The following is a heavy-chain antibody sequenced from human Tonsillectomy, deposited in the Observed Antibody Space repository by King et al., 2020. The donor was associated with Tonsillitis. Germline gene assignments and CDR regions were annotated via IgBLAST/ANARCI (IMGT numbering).Heavy chain of an antibody. J-gene: IGHJ4*02. CDR1: GFTFRSYA. Sequence: VQLVESGGGLVQPGGPLRLSCAASGFTFRSYALSWVRQSLGKGLQWVSAISGSGYKTYYIDSVKGRFTISRDNSKNTVSLQMNSLRAEDTGVYYCVREMLTGSCADYWGQGTLVTVSS. V-gene: IGHV3-23*04. CDR2: ISGSGYKT. CDR3: VREMLTGSCADY. D-gene: IGHD2-15*01.